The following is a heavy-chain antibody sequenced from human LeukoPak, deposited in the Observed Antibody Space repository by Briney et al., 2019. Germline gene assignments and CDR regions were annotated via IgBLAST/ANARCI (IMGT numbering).Heavy chain of an antibody. CDR1: GGTFSSYA. V-gene: IGHV1-69*04. D-gene: IGHD2-8*01. CDR2: IIPILGIA. CDR3: AVGYCTNGVCYAFDY. Sequence: SVKVSCKASGGTFSSYAISWVRQAPGEGLEWMGRIIPILGIANYAQKFQGRVTITADKSTSTAYMELSSLRSEDTAVYYCAVGYCTNGVCYAFDYWGQGTLVTVSS. J-gene: IGHJ4*02.